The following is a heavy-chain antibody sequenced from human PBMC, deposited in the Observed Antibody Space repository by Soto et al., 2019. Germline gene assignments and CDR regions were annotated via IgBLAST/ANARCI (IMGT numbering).Heavy chain of an antibody. D-gene: IGHD3-9*01. CDR3: ARDCRYYDILTGSFDY. V-gene: IGHV3-21*01. CDR1: GFTFSSYS. CDR2: ISSSSSYI. J-gene: IGHJ4*02. Sequence: GGSLRLSCAASGFTFSSYSMNWVRQAPGKGLEWVSSISSSSSYIYYADSVKGRFTISRDNAKNSLYLQMNSLRAEDTAVYYCARDCRYYDILTGSFDYWGQETLLTVSS.